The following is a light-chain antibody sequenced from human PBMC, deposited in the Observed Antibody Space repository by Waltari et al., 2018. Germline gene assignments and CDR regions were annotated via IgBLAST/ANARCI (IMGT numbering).Light chain of an antibody. CDR2: EDN. CDR1: SASIARNN. V-gene: IGLV6-57*03. J-gene: IGLJ3*02. Sequence: NFMLTQPHPVSESPGKTVTISCTRSSASIARNNVQWSQHRPGSAPTTVIYEDNQRPSGVPDRFSGSIDSSSNSASLTISGLKTEDEADYYCQSYDSSNPSWVFGGGTKLTVL. CDR3: QSYDSSNPSWV.